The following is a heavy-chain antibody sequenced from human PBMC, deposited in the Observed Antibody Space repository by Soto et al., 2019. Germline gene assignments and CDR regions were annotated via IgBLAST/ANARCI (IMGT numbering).Heavy chain of an antibody. CDR3: AREVYGCENAFDL. D-gene: IGHD3-10*01. CDR1: GYIFSSFH. CDR2: ISGYSGNT. J-gene: IGHJ3*01. Sequence: ASVKVSCKASGYIFSSFHINWVRQAPGQGLEWMGWISGYSGNTKYAQNLQGRLTLTTDTSTNTAYMELRSLRSDDTAVYYCAREVYGCENAFDLWGRGTVAPASS. V-gene: IGHV1-18*01.